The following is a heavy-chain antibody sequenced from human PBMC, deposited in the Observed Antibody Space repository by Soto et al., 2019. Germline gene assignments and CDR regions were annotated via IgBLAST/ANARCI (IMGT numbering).Heavy chain of an antibody. J-gene: IGHJ4*02. CDR2: VNWNSRSI. D-gene: IGHD6-13*01. Sequence: EVQLVESGGGLVQPGRSLRLSCAASGFTFDDHAMHWVRQAPGKGLEWVSGVNWNSRSIDYADSVKGRFTISRDNAKNSLYQQMNRLRPEATALYYCAKDHGGRSWYGGIDYWGQGTLVTVSS. CDR1: GFTFDDHA. CDR3: AKDHGGRSWYGGIDY. V-gene: IGHV3-9*01.